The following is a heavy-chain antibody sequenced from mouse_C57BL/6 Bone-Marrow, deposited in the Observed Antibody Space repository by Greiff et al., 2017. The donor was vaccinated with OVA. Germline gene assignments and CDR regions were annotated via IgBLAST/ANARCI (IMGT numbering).Heavy chain of an antibody. CDR1: GFTFSDYY. J-gene: IGHJ2*01. CDR3: ARGGVFDY. V-gene: IGHV5-12*01. CDR2: ISNGGGST. Sequence: DVQLVESGGGLVQPGGSLKLSCAASGFTFSDYYMYWVRQTPEKRLEWVAYISNGGGSTYYPDTVKGRFTISRDNAKNTLYLQMSRLKSEDTAMYYCARGGVFDYWGQGTTLTVSS.